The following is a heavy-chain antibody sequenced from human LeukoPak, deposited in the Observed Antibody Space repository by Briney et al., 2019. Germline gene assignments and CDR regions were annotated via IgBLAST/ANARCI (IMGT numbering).Heavy chain of an antibody. Sequence: SVKVSCKASGGTFSSYTISWVRQAPGQGLEWMGRIIPILGIANYAQKFQGRVTITADKSTSTAYMELSSLRSEDTAVYYCARDVPLYCSSTSCYTFDYWGQGTLVTVSS. CDR2: IIPILGIA. V-gene: IGHV1-69*04. CDR1: GGTFSSYT. J-gene: IGHJ4*02. D-gene: IGHD2-2*02. CDR3: ARDVPLYCSSTSCYTFDY.